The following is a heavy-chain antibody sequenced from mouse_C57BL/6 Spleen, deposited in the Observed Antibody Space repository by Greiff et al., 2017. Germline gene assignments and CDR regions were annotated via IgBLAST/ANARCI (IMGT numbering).Heavy chain of an antibody. D-gene: IGHD2-3*01. Sequence: EVQLVESGGGLVQPGGSLKLSCAASGFTFSDYYMYWVRQTPEKRLEWVAYISNGGGSTYYPDTVKGRFTISRDNAKNTLYLQMSRLKSEDTAMYYCARHGIYDGYYDWYFDVWGTGTTVTVSS. CDR2: ISNGGGST. CDR1: GFTFSDYY. J-gene: IGHJ1*03. CDR3: ARHGIYDGYYDWYFDV. V-gene: IGHV5-12*01.